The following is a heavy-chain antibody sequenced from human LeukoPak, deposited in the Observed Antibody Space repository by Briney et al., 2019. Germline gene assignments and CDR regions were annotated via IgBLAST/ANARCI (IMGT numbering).Heavy chain of an antibody. J-gene: IGHJ6*02. CDR1: GGTFSSYA. D-gene: IGHD3-9*01. CDR3: ARVRGDYDILTGYYSYYYYGMDV. CDR2: IIPILGIA. V-gene: IGHV1-69*04. Sequence: ASVKVSCKASGGTFSSYAISWVRQAPGQGLEWMGRIIPILGIANYAQKFQGRVTITADKSTSTAYMELSSLRSEDTAVYYCARVRGDYDILTGYYSYYYYGMDVWGQGTTVTDSS.